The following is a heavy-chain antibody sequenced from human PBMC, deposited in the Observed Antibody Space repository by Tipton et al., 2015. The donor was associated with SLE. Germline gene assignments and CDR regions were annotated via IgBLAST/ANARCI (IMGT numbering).Heavy chain of an antibody. D-gene: IGHD6-19*01. Sequence: VQLVQSGAEVRKPGESLTISCKGSGYSFTTYWISWVRQMPGKGLEWMGILYPGDSDTRYSPSFQGQVTISADKSISTAYLQWSSLKASDTAMYYCARRYGSGSYDGWYFDLWGRGTLVTVSS. CDR2: LYPGDSDT. CDR3: ARRYGSGSYDGWYFDL. V-gene: IGHV5-51*01. J-gene: IGHJ2*01. CDR1: GYSFTTYW.